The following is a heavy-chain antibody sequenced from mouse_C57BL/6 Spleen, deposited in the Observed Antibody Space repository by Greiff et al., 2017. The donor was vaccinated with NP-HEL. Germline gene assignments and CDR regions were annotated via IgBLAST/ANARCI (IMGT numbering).Heavy chain of an antibody. V-gene: IGHV3-3*01. CDR3: ARYYGYGYWYFDV. J-gene: IGHJ1*03. D-gene: IGHD2-2*01. CDR1: GFSINSDCY. Sequence: VQLKESGPSLVRPSQTLSLTCTVTGFSINSDCYWIWIRQFPGNKLEYIGYTFYSGITYYNPSLESRTYITRDTSKNQFSLKLSSVTTEDTATYYCARYYGYGYWYFDVWGTGTTVTVSS. CDR2: TFYSGIT.